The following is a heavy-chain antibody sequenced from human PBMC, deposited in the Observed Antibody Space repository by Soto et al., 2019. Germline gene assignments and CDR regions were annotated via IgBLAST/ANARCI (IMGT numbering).Heavy chain of an antibody. Sequence: EVQLVESGGGLVQPGGSLRLSCAASGFTFSDYWMHWVRQVPGKGLVWLSRINGDGSNANYADYVRGRFTISGDNDNNTLNLQMNSLRAEDTAVYYCVRSMTTLTIDWLDPWGQGTQVTVFS. V-gene: IGHV3-74*01. D-gene: IGHD4-17*01. CDR3: VRSMTTLTIDWLDP. CDR1: GFTFSDYW. J-gene: IGHJ5*02. CDR2: INGDGSNA.